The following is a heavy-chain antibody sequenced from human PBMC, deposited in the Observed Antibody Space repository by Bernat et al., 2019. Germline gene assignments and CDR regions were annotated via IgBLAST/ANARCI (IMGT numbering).Heavy chain of an antibody. Sequence: QVQLVESGGGVVQPGKSLKLSCTASGFTFSSYAMNWVRQAPGKGLEWVAVISYDGNIKYYADSVKGRFTVSRDNSKTTLYLQMTSLTTEDTAVYYCARPRDGNGWYRALDVWGQGTMVTVSS. D-gene: IGHD6-19*01. CDR3: ARPRDGNGWYRALDV. J-gene: IGHJ3*01. V-gene: IGHV3-30-3*01. CDR1: GFTFSSYA. CDR2: ISYDGNIK.